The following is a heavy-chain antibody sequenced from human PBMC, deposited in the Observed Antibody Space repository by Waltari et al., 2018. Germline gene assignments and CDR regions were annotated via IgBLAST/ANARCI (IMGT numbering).Heavy chain of an antibody. CDR1: GYSISSGYY. J-gene: IGHJ3*02. CDR3: ARGKVGSGRYAFDI. Sequence: QVQLQESGPGLVKPSETPSLTCAVSGYSISSGYYWGWIRQPPGKGLEWIGSIYHSGSTYYNPSRKSRVTISVDTSKNQFSLKLSSVTAADTAVYYCARGKVGSGRYAFDIWGQGTMVTVSS. V-gene: IGHV4-38-2*01. CDR2: IYHSGST. D-gene: IGHD3-3*01.